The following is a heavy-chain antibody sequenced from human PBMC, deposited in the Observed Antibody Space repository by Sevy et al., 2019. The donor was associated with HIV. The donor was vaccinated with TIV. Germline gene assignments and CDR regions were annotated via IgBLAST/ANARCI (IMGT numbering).Heavy chain of an antibody. D-gene: IGHD3-22*01. Sequence: GGSLRLSCAASGFTFSRSGMHWVRQAPGKGLEWVAFIRFDGTNQYYADSVKGRFTISRDNSKNSVYLQMNSMRAEDTAVYYCARKGLGDYDSSTGFDRWGQGTLVTVSS. J-gene: IGHJ5*02. CDR1: GFTFSRSG. CDR3: ARKGLGDYDSSTGFDR. CDR2: IRFDGTNQ. V-gene: IGHV3-30*02.